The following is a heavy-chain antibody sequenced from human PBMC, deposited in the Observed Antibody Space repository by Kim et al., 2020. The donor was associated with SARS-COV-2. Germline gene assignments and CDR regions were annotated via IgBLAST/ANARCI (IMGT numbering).Heavy chain of an antibody. Sequence: GGSLRLSCAASGFTFSSYAMHWVRQAPGKGLEWVAVISYDGSNKYYADSVKGRFTISRDNSKNTLYLQVNSLRAEDTAVYYCACFWDGGNSDRAFDIWGQGTMVTVSS. CDR2: ISYDGSNK. CDR1: GFTFSSYA. D-gene: IGHD2-21*02. V-gene: IGHV3-30-3*01. CDR3: ACFWDGGNSDRAFDI. J-gene: IGHJ3*02.